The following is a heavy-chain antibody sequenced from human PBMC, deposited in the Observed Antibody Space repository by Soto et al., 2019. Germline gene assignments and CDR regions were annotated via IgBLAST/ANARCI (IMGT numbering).Heavy chain of an antibody. V-gene: IGHV3-30-3*01. Sequence: PGGSLRLSCEASGFTLSGYVLHWVRQAPGKGLEWVGLISYDGSDENYGDSVKGRFTISRDNSKNTLYLQMDSLRADDTAMYYCATGRKWEDSYGMDDWGQGTTVTVSS. CDR1: GFTLSGYV. CDR3: ATGRKWEDSYGMDD. D-gene: IGHD1-26*01. CDR2: ISYDGSDE. J-gene: IGHJ6*02.